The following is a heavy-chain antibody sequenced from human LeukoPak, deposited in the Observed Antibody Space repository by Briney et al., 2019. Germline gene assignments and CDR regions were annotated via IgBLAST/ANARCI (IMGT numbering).Heavy chain of an antibody. D-gene: IGHD3-3*01. CDR2: IYYGGST. CDR1: GGSISSGGYY. Sequence: SETLSLTCTVSGGSISSGGYYWSWIRQHPGKGLEWIGYIYYGGSTYYNPSLKSRVTISVGTSKNQFSLKLSSVTAADTAVYYCARVKAFHDFWSGYYGYWFDPWGQGTLVTVSS. V-gene: IGHV4-31*03. CDR3: ARVKAFHDFWSGYYGYWFDP. J-gene: IGHJ5*02.